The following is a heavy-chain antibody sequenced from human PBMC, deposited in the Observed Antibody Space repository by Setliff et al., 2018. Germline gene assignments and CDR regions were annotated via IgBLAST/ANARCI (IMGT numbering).Heavy chain of an antibody. J-gene: IGHJ4*02. CDR3: ARLRGNGFSIEF. CDR1: GVSVSRHY. V-gene: IGHV4-4*08. CDR2: IYTGGST. D-gene: IGHD2-8*01. Sequence: SETLSLTCIVSGVSVSRHYWSWIRQPPGKTLEWIGYIYTGGSTTYNPSLKSRVTLSLDTSKNHLSLNLTSVTAADTAVYWCARLRGNGFSIEFWGQGALVTVS.